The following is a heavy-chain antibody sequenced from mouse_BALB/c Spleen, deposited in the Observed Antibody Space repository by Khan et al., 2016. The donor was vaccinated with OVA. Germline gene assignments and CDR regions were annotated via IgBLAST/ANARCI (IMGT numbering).Heavy chain of an antibody. D-gene: IGHD4-1*01. CDR1: GFSLTSSG. Sequence: QVQLKESGPGLVAPSRSLSITCTVSGFSLTSSGVHWVRQPPGKGLEWLGVIWAGGSTNYNSALMSRLSISKDNSKSQVFLKMNSLQTDDTAMYYCARAKGWDNAMDYWGQGTSVTVSS. J-gene: IGHJ4*01. V-gene: IGHV2-9*02. CDR2: IWAGGST. CDR3: ARAKGWDNAMDY.